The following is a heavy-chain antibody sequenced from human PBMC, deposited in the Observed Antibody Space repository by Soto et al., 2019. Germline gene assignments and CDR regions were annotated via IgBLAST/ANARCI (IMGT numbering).Heavy chain of an antibody. J-gene: IGHJ4*02. D-gene: IGHD2-15*01. V-gene: IGHV1-69*12. CDR2: IIPIFGTA. CDR3: TLGYCSGGSCYRDY. CDR1: GGTFSSYA. Sequence: QVQLVQSGAEVKKPGSSVKVSCKASGGTFSSYAISWVRQAPGQGLEWMGGIIPIFGTANYAQKFEGRVTITADEYTSTAYMELSILRSEDTAVYYCTLGYCSGGSCYRDYWGQGTLVTVSS.